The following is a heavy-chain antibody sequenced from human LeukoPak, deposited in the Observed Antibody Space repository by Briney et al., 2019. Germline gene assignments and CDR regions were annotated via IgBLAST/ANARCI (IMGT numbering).Heavy chain of an antibody. Sequence: SETLSLTCTVSGYSISSGYYWGWIRPPPGKGLEWIGSIYHSGSTYYNPSLKSRVTISVDTSKNQFSLKLSPVTAADTAVYYCAGSSYRVRGTYGMDVWGQGTTVTVSS. CDR2: IYHSGST. CDR1: GYSISSGYY. J-gene: IGHJ6*02. CDR3: AGSSYRVRGTYGMDV. D-gene: IGHD3-10*01. V-gene: IGHV4-38-2*02.